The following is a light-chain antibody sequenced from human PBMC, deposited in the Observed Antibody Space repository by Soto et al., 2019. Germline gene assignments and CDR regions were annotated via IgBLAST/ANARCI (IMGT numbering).Light chain of an antibody. CDR3: QQYFTSPIT. CDR1: QNVAEH. CDR2: GAS. V-gene: IGKV3-11*01. J-gene: IGKJ5*01. Sequence: EVVLTQSPSTLSLPPGDRGTLSCRASQNVAEHLAWYQQKPGQAPRLLISGASNRASGIPARFSAWGSGTDFTLTISRVDPADFAFYYCQQYFTSPITFGQGTRLEIK.